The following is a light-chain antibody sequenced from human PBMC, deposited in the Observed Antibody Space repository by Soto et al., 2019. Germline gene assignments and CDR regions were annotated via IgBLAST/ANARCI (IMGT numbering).Light chain of an antibody. CDR2: GAA. Sequence: RQRATLSCRASESVGSTYLAWSQQKPGRAPRLLIYGAASRATGIPDKCSGSGPGTDFTLTISRLEAEDYVVYYCQQYGVPLSTFGQGTIVDI. CDR3: QQYGVPLST. V-gene: IGKV3-20*01. J-gene: IGKJ1*01. CDR1: ESVGSTY.